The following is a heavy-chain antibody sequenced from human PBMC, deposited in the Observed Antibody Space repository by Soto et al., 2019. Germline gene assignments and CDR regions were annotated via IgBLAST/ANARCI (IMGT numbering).Heavy chain of an antibody. CDR3: ARLNVVVVPAAMPRSRWFDP. Sequence: QLQLQESGPGLVKPSETLSLTCTVSGGSISSSSYYWGWIRQPPGKGLEWIGSIYYSGSTYYNPSLMRPVTISVDTSKNQYSLRLSSVPPAYTAVYYCARLNVVVVPAAMPRSRWFDPWCQGFLVTVSS. J-gene: IGHJ5*02. CDR2: IYYSGST. CDR1: GGSISSSSYY. D-gene: IGHD2-2*01. V-gene: IGHV4-39*01.